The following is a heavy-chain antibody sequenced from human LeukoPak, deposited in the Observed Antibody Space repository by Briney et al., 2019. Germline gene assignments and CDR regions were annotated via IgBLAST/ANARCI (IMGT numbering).Heavy chain of an antibody. CDR1: GFTFSSYG. D-gene: IGHD3-22*01. Sequence: PGGSLRLSCAASGFTFSSYGMHWVRQAPGKGLEWVAVISYDGSNKYYADSVKGRFTISRDNSKNTLYLQMNSLRAEDTAVYYCAKLLARDSYDGSPTIDSWGQGTLVTVSS. CDR2: ISYDGSNK. J-gene: IGHJ5*01. V-gene: IGHV3-30*18. CDR3: AKLLARDSYDGSPTIDS.